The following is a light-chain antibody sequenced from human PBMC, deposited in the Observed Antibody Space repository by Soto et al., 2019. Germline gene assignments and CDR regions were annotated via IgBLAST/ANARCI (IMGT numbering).Light chain of an antibody. Sequence: QSVLTQPPSVSGAPGQSVTISCTGCSSNIGAGCEVHWYQHLPGKAPKLLIYGNTNRPSGVPDRFSGSKSGTSASLAITGLQAEDEADYYCQSYDSSLSASYVFGGGTKVTV. CDR3: QSYDSSLSASYV. CDR2: GNT. J-gene: IGLJ1*01. CDR1: SSNIGAGCE. V-gene: IGLV1-40*01.